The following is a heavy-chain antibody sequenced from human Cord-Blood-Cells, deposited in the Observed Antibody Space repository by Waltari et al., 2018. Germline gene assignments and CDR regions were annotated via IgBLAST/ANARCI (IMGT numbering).Heavy chain of an antibody. D-gene: IGHD2-2*02. V-gene: IGHV4-34*01. CDR1: GGSFSGYY. CDR2: INHSGST. CDR3: ARVDCSSTSCYKNWFDP. J-gene: IGHJ5*02. Sequence: QVQLQQWGAGLLKPSEPLSLTCAVYGGSFSGYYCSWILPPPWKGLEWIGEINHSGSTNYNPSLKSRVTISVDTSKNQFSLKLSSVTTADMAVYYCARVDCSSTSCYKNWFDPWGQGTLVTVSS.